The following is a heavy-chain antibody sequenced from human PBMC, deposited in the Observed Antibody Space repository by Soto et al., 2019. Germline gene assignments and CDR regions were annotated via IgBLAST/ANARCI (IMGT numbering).Heavy chain of an antibody. CDR2: IYPGDSDI. J-gene: IGHJ3*01. D-gene: IGHD6-13*01. V-gene: IGHV5-51*01. Sequence: GESLKLSCKTSGFSFTNYFIGWVRQMPGKGLEWVGIIYPGDSDIRYSPSWQGQGTISADTSITTAYLQWRSLTASDTAMYYCARHVYSTTWVDAFDFWGQGTMVTVSS. CDR3: ARHVYSTTWVDAFDF. CDR1: GFSFTNYF.